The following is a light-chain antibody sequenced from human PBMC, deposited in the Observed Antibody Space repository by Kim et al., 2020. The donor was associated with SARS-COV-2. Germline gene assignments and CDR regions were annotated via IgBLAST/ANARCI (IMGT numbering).Light chain of an antibody. J-gene: IGKJ3*01. CDR1: QSLVYGDGNTY. CDR3: VQGTHWPFT. CDR2: KVS. Sequence: PASSSCRSSQSLVYGDGNTYLNWFHQRPGQSPRRLIYKVSNRDSGVPDRFSGSGSGTDFTLQISRVEAEDVGVFYCVQGTHWPFTFGPGTKVDIK. V-gene: IGKV2-30*01.